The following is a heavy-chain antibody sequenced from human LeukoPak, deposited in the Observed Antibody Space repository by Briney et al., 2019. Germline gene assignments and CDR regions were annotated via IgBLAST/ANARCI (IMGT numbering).Heavy chain of an antibody. V-gene: IGHV3-23*01. Sequence: RPGGSLRLSCAASGFTFSRYAMSWVRQAPGKGLEWVSGISGSGGSTYYADSVKGRFTISRDNSKNTLYLQMNSLRTEDTAVYYCAKGNGPEDYWGQGTLVTVSS. D-gene: IGHD1-14*01. CDR2: ISGSGGST. CDR3: AKGNGPEDY. CDR1: GFTFSRYA. J-gene: IGHJ4*02.